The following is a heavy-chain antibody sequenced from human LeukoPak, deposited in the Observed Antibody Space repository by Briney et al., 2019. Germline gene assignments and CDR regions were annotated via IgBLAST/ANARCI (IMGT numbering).Heavy chain of an antibody. V-gene: IGHV3-23*01. Sequence: PGGSLRLSCAASGLIFSSYAMSWVRQAPGKGLEWVSIISVSGSNTYYADSVKGRFTTSRDDSQNTLSLHMNSLRAEDTALYYCAKTDGKRDAYDIWGQGTMVTVSS. CDR2: ISVSGSNT. CDR1: GLIFSSYA. J-gene: IGHJ3*02. CDR3: AKTDGKRDAYDI.